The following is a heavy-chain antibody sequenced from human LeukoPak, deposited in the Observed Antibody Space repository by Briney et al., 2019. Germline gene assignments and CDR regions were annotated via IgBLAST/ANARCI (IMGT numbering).Heavy chain of an antibody. V-gene: IGHV5-51*01. J-gene: IGHJ4*02. Sequence: GECLKISCKGSGNNFTNYWIGWVRQMPGKGLERMGTISPGDSDTRYSPSFQGQVTISADKSINTAYLQWSSLKASDTAMYYCAKSLPSVVTPSSPDYWGQGTLVTVSS. CDR1: GNNFTNYW. D-gene: IGHD4-23*01. CDR3: AKSLPSVVTPSSPDY. CDR2: ISPGDSDT.